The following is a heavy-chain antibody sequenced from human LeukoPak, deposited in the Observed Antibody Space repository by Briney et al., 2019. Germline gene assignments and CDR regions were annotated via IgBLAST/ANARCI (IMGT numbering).Heavy chain of an antibody. V-gene: IGHV3-74*01. D-gene: IGHD6-13*01. CDR1: GFTFSSYW. CDR2: INSDGSST. J-gene: IGHJ4*02. CDR3: ARISSWYVGYYFDY. Sequence: GGSLRLSRAASGFTFSSYWMHWVRQAPGKGLVWVSRINSDGSSTSYADSVKGRFTISRDNAKNTLYLQMNSLRAEDTAVYYCARISSWYVGYYFDYWGQGTLVTVSS.